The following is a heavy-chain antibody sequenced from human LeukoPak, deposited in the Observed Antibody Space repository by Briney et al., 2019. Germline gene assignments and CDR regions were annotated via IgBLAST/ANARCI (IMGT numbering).Heavy chain of an antibody. V-gene: IGHV3-11*04. CDR2: ISMSGSTI. J-gene: IGHJ6*03. CDR1: GFTFSDYY. CDR3: AKDRCSNGIGCYYYYMDV. Sequence: GSLRLSCAASGFTFSDYYMSWIRQAPGKGLEWVSYISMSGSTIYYADSVKGRFTISRDSSKNILYLQMNSLRAEDTAVYYCAKDRCSNGIGCYYYYMDVWGKGTTVTISS. D-gene: IGHD2-8*01.